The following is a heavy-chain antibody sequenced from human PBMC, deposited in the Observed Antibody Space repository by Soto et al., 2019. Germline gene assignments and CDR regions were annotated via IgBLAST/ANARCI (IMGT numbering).Heavy chain of an antibody. V-gene: IGHV4-4*02. J-gene: IGHJ6*02. CDR3: ARDYGRDCSSTSCYSAGMDV. CDR1: GGSISSSNW. D-gene: IGHD2-2*01. CDR2: IYHSGST. Sequence: PSETLSLTCAVSGGSISSSNWWSWVRQPPGKGLEWIGEIYHSGSTNYNPSLKSRVTISVDKSKNQFSLKLSSVTAADTAVYYCARDYGRDCSSTSCYSAGMDVWGQGTTVTVS.